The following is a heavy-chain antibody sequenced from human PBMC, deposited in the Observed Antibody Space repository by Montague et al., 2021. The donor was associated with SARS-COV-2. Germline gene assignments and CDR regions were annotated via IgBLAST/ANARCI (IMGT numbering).Heavy chain of an antibody. CDR1: AGSISSYY. D-gene: IGHD1-1*01. CDR3: ARAQKNCFIANCVNYFDY. Sequence: SETLSLTCTVSAGSISSYYWSWIRQPPGKGLEWIGYIYYTGSTKYNPSLKSRVTISVDTPKNQFSLKLRSVTAADTAVYYCARAQKNCFIANCVNYFDYWGQGALVTVSS. CDR2: IYYTGST. J-gene: IGHJ4*02. V-gene: IGHV4-59*01.